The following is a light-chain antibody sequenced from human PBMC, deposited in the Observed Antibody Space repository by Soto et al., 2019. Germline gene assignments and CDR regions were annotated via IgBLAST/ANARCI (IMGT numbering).Light chain of an antibody. J-gene: IGKJ1*01. CDR2: DAS. V-gene: IGKV3-20*01. CDR3: QQYGRSQT. Sequence: EFVFTQSPGTLSLSTGERATLSCRASQTVRNNYLAWYQQNPGQAPRLLIYDASSRATGIPDRFSGGGSGTDFTLTIRRLEPEDFALYYCQQYGRSQTFGQGTKVDIK. CDR1: QTVRNNY.